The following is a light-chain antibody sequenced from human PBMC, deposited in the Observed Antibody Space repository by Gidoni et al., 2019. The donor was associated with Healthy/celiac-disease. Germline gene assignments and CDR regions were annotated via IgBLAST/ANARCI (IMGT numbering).Light chain of an antibody. CDR3: QQYYNPGYT. V-gene: IGKV4-1*01. Sequence: DIVMTQSPDSLAVYLGERATINCKSSQSVLYSSNNKNYLAWYQQKPGQPPKLLIYWASTRESGVPDRFSGSGSGTDFTLTISSLQAEDVAVYYCQQYYNPGYTFGQGTKLEIK. J-gene: IGKJ2*01. CDR1: QSVLYSSNNKNY. CDR2: WAS.